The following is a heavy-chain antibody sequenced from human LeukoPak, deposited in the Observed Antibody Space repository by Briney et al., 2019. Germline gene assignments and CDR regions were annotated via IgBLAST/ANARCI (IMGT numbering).Heavy chain of an antibody. J-gene: IGHJ4*02. CDR2: ISGSGGST. V-gene: IGHV3-23*01. D-gene: IGHD3-22*01. CDR3: ARDPKYYYDSSGPLDY. Sequence: GRSLRLSCAASGFTFSSYAMHWVRQAPGKGLEWISAISGSGGSTYYADSVEGRFTISRDNSKNTLYLQMNSLRAEDTAVYYCARDPKYYYDSSGPLDYWGQGTLVTVSS. CDR1: GFTFSSYA.